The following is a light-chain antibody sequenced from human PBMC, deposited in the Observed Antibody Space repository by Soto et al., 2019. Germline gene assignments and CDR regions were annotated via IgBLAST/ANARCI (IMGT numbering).Light chain of an antibody. J-gene: IGKJ3*01. CDR2: AAS. V-gene: IGKV1-39*01. CDR3: QQCYHNPT. CDR1: QSIDSY. Sequence: DIQMTQSPSSLSASVGDRVTITCRASQSIDSYLNWYQQQPGKAPKLLIYAASSLQSGVTSRFSGSGSGTDFTLTSRSLQPEDFANYYCQQCYHNPTFGPGTIVNIK.